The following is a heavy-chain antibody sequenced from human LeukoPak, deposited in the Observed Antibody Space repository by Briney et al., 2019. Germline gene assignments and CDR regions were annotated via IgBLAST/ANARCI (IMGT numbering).Heavy chain of an antibody. CDR1: EFTFSSYS. CDR2: IWYDGSNK. D-gene: IGHD2-15*01. Sequence: GGSLRLSCAASEFTFSSYSMNWVRQAPGKGLEWVAVIWYDGSNKYYGDSVKGRFTISRDNSKNTLYLQMNSLRDEDAAVYFCARDQRNSGASDYWGQGTLVTVPS. J-gene: IGHJ4*02. CDR3: ARDQRNSGASDY. V-gene: IGHV3-33*08.